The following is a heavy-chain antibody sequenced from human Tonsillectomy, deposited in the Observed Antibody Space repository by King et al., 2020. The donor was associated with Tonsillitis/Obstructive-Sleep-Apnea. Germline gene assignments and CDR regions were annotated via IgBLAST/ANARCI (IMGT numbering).Heavy chain of an antibody. D-gene: IGHD3-3*01. CDR3: ASGKSYYDFWSGYPKNNWFDP. CDR1: GGSFSGYY. Sequence: VQLQKWGAGLLKPSETLSLTCAVYGGSFSGYYWSWIRQPPGKGLEWIGEINHSGSTNYNPSLKSRVTISVDTSKNQFSLKLSSVTAADTAVYYCASGKSYYDFWSGYPKNNWFDPWGQGTLVTVSS. CDR2: INHSGST. V-gene: IGHV4-34*01. J-gene: IGHJ5*02.